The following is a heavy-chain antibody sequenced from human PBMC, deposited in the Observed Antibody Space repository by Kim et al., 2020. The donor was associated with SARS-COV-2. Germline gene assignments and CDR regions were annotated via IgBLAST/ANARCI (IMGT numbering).Heavy chain of an antibody. CDR2: INSDGVST. CDR1: GFTFSRYG. Sequence: GGSLRLSCAASGFTFSRYGIHWVRQAPGKGLVWVSRINSDGVSTSYRDSVKGRFTISRDTARKTLYLKMNSLRAEDTAVYYCARGYYYDSSGYYDMPDYWGQGTLVTVSS. V-gene: IGHV3-74*01. D-gene: IGHD3-22*01. J-gene: IGHJ4*02. CDR3: ARGYYYDSSGYYDMPDY.